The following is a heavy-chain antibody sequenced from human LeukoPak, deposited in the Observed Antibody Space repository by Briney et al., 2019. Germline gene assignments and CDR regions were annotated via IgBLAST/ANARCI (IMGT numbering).Heavy chain of an antibody. J-gene: IGHJ4*02. CDR2: IRSKANSYTT. CDR3: TRHPLWFGEPTSDY. CDR1: GFTFSGSA. D-gene: IGHD3-10*01. V-gene: IGHV3-73*01. Sequence: QPGGSLQLSCAASGFTFSGSAMHWVRQASGKGLEWVGRIRSKANSYTTTYAASVKGRFTISRDDSKNTAYLQMNSLKTEDTAVYYCTRHPLWFGEPTSDYWGQGTLVTVSS.